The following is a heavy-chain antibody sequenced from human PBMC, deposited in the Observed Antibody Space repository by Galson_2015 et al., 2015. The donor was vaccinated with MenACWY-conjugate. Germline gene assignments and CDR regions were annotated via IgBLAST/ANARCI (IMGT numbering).Heavy chain of an antibody. J-gene: IGHJ2*01. V-gene: IGHV6-1*01. CDR3: ARDSGAVAGPYWYFDL. Sequence: CAISGDSVSSNSAVWSWMRQSPSRGLEWLGRTYYRSKWYYDYAVSVKSRITINPDTSKNQFSLQLKSVTPEDTAVYYCARDSGAVAGPYWYFDLWGRGTLVTVSS. CDR1: GDSVSSNSAV. D-gene: IGHD6-19*01. CDR2: TYYRSKWYY.